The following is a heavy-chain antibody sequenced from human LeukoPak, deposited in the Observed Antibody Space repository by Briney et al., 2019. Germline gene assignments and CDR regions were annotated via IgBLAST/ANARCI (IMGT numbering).Heavy chain of an antibody. V-gene: IGHV4-59*01. D-gene: IGHD2-2*01. CDR2: IYYTGST. CDR3: ARVYQSAEYYFDY. CDR1: GGSIDSCY. Sequence: PSETLSLTCTVSGGSIDSCYWSWIRQPPGKGLEWIGYIYYTGSTEYHPSLKSRVTISLDTSKNQFSLKLTSVTAADTAVYYCARVYQSAEYYFDYWGKGNLVSVSS. J-gene: IGHJ4*02.